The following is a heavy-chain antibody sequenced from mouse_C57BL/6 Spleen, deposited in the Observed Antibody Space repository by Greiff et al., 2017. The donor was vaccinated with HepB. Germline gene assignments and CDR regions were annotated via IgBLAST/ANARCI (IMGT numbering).Heavy chain of an antibody. Sequence: VQLQQSGPELVKPGASVKISCKASGYAFSSSWLNWVKQGPGKGLEWIGRIYPGDGDTNSNGKFKGKATLTADKSSSTAYMQLSSLTSEDSAVYFCALYLGYFDVWGTGTTVTVTS. V-gene: IGHV1-82*01. CDR3: ALYLGYFDV. CDR1: GYAFSSSW. J-gene: IGHJ1*03. D-gene: IGHD5-1-1*01. CDR2: IYPGDGDT.